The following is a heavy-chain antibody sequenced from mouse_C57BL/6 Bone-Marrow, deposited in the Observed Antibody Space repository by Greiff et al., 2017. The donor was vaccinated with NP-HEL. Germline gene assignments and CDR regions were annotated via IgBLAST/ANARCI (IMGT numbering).Heavy chain of an antibody. Sequence: QVQLQQPGAELVKPGASVKLSCKASGYTFTSYWMHWVKQRPGQGLEWIGMIHPNRGSTTYNEQFKSKATLTVDKSSSTAYMQLSSLTSEDSAVYYCARGTTVVATDYAMDYWGQGTSVTVSS. D-gene: IGHD1-1*01. CDR3: ARGTTVVATDYAMDY. V-gene: IGHV1-64*01. J-gene: IGHJ4*01. CDR1: GYTFTSYW. CDR2: IHPNRGST.